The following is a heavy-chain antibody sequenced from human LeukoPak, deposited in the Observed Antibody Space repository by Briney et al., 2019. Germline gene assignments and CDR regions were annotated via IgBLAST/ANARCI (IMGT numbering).Heavy chain of an antibody. J-gene: IGHJ4*02. CDR1: GDSVASNIAA. CDR3: ARESEWLVRNYFDY. V-gene: IGHV6-1*01. Sequence: SQTLSLTCAISGDSVASNIAAWNWIRQSPSRGLEWLGRTYYRSKWYNDYAVSVKSRITINPDTSKNQFSLQLNSVTPEDTAVYYCARESEWLVRNYFDYWGQGTLVTVSS. D-gene: IGHD6-19*01. CDR2: TYYRSKWYN.